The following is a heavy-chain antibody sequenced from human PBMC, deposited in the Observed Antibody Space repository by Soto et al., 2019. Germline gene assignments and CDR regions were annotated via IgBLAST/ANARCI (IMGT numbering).Heavy chain of an antibody. CDR2: INSSSSYT. D-gene: IGHD6-13*01. J-gene: IGHJ2*01. Sequence: GGSLRLSCAASGFTFSDDYMSWIRQAPGKGLEWVSYINSSSSYTNYADSVKGRFTISGDNAKNSLYLQMNSLRAEDTAVYYCARIIAAAGGRRYFDLWXRGTLVTVSS. CDR3: ARIIAAAGGRRYFDL. CDR1: GFTFSDDY. V-gene: IGHV3-11*03.